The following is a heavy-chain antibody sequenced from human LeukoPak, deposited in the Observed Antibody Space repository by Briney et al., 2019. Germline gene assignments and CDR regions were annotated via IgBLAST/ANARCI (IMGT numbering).Heavy chain of an antibody. CDR3: ARSAYCSGGSCPENWFDP. CDR1: GYTFTSYG. J-gene: IGHJ5*02. D-gene: IGHD2-15*01. CDR2: ISAYNGHT. Sequence: ASVKVSYKASGYTFTSYGISWVRQAPGQGLEWMGWISAYNGHTNYAQQLQGRVTMTTDTSTTAAYMELRSLRSDDTAVYYCARSAYCSGGSCPENWFDPWGQGTLVTVSS. V-gene: IGHV1-18*01.